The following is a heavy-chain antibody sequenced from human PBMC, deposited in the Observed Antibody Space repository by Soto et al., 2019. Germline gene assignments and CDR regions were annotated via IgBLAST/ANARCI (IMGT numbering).Heavy chain of an antibody. J-gene: IGHJ4*02. CDR1: GFTFSSYW. Sequence: GGSLRLSCAASGFTFSSYWMSWVRQAPGKGLEWVANIKQDGSEKYYVDSVKGRFTISRDNAKNSLYLQMNSLRAEDTAVYYCAREPGRYSSGTEYYFDYWGQGTLVTVSS. CDR2: IKQDGSEK. D-gene: IGHD6-19*01. CDR3: AREPGRYSSGTEYYFDY. V-gene: IGHV3-7*03.